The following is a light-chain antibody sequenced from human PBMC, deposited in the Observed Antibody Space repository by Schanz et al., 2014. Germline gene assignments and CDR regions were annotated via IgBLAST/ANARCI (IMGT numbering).Light chain of an antibody. CDR1: SSDVGGYNY. CDR2: DVS. CDR3: CSYAGNSTPLL. J-gene: IGLJ2*01. V-gene: IGLV2-14*01. Sequence: QSALTQPASVSGSPGQSITISCTGTSSDVGGYNYVSWYQQHPGKAPKLMIYDVSNRPSGVSNRFSGSKSGNAASLTISGLQAEDEADYYCCSYAGNSTPLLFGGGTKLTVL.